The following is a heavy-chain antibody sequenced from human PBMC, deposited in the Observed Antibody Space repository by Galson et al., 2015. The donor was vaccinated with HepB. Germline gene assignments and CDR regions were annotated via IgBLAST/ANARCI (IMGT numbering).Heavy chain of an antibody. CDR1: GFTFSSYA. CDR3: ARLRCYDSSGYWPLDAFDI. CDR2: ISGSGGST. J-gene: IGHJ3*02. Sequence: SLRLSCAASGFTFSSYAMTWVRQAPGKGLEWVSAISGSGGSTYYANSVKGRFTISRDNSKNTLYLQMNSLSAEDTAVYYCARLRCYDSSGYWPLDAFDIWGQGTMVPVSS. D-gene: IGHD3-22*01. V-gene: IGHV3-23*01.